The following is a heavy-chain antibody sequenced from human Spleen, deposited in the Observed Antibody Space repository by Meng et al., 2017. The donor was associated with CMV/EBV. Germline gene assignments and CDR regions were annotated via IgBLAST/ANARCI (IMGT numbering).Heavy chain of an antibody. D-gene: IGHD2-15*01. CDR1: GFTFSRYW. CDR2: IYSGGSST. Sequence: GESLKISCAASGFTFSRYWMSWVRQAPGKGLEWVSVIYSGGSSTYYADSVKGRSTISRDNSKNTLYLQMNSLRAEDTAVYYCAAVVVVVAATGTTNWFDPWGQGTLVTVSS. CDR3: AAVVVVVAATGTTNWFDP. V-gene: IGHV3-23*03. J-gene: IGHJ5*02.